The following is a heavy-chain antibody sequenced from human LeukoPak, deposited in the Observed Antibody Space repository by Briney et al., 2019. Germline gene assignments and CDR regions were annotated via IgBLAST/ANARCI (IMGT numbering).Heavy chain of an antibody. Sequence: QPGGSLRLSCAASGFTFSSYAMSWVRQAPGKGLEWVSAISGSGGSTYYADCVKGRFTISRDNSKNTLYLKMNSLRAEDTAVYYCAKDIGYYYDSSGHGDYWGQGTLVTVSS. J-gene: IGHJ4*02. CDR2: ISGSGGST. V-gene: IGHV3-23*01. CDR3: AKDIGYYYDSSGHGDY. CDR1: GFTFSSYA. D-gene: IGHD3-22*01.